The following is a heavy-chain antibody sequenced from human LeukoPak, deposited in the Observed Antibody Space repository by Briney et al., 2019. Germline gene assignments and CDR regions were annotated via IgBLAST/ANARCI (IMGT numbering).Heavy chain of an antibody. J-gene: IGHJ6*03. D-gene: IGHD2-8*01. CDR3: ARGVRGCTNGVCYTSVEFYYYYMDV. V-gene: IGHV5-51*01. CDR2: IYPGDSDT. Sequence: GESLKISCKGSGYSFTSYWIGWVRQMPGKGQEWMGIIYPGDSDTRYSPSFQGQVTISADKSISTAYLQISSLKAEDTAVYYCARGVRGCTNGVCYTSVEFYYYYMDVWGKGTTVTVSS. CDR1: GYSFTSYW.